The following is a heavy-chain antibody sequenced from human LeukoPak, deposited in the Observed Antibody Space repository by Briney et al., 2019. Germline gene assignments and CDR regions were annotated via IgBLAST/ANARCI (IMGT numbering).Heavy chain of an antibody. D-gene: IGHD6-13*01. CDR2: ISSSGSTT. CDR1: GFTFSDYY. CDR3: ARASSSWYWFDP. J-gene: IGHJ5*02. V-gene: IGHV3-11*04. Sequence: GGSLRLSCAASGFTFSDYYMSWIRQAPGKGLEWVSYISSSGSTTYYADSVKGRFTISRDNAKNSLYLQMNSLRAEDTAAYYCARASSSWYWFDPWGQGTLVTVSS.